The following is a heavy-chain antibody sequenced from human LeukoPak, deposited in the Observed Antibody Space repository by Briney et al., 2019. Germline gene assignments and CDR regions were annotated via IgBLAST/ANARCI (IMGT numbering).Heavy chain of an antibody. D-gene: IGHD6-19*01. V-gene: IGHV3-53*01. CDR3: ARESGYSSGWYEGYFDY. J-gene: IGHJ4*02. CDR1: GFTVSSNY. Sequence: GGSLRLSCAASGFTVSSNYMSWVRQAPGKGLEWVSVIYSGGSTYYADSVKGRFTISRDNSKNTLYLQMNSLRAEDTAVYYCARESGYSSGWYEGYFDYWGQGTLVTVSS. CDR2: IYSGGST.